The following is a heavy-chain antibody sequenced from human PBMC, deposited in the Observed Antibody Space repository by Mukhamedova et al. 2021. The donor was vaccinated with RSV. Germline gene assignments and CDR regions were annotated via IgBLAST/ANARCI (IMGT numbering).Heavy chain of an antibody. J-gene: IGHJ3*02. CDR3: AKMDIVVVPAAIKGDAFDI. D-gene: IGHD2-2*03. V-gene: IGHV3-30*02. Sequence: YADSVKGRFTISRDNSKNTLYLQMNSLRAEDTAVYYCAKMDIVVVPAAIKGDAFDIWGQGTMVTVSS.